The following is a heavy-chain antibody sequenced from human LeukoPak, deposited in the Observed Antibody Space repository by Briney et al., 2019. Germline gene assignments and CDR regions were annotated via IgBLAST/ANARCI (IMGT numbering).Heavy chain of an antibody. CDR2: ISGSGGST. CDR3: AKVRISTGNFDY. V-gene: IGHV3-23*01. D-gene: IGHD1-1*01. J-gene: IGHJ4*02. Sequence: PGGSLRLSCAASGFTFSSYAMSWVRQAPGKGLEWVSAISGSGGSTYYADSVKGRFTISGDNSKNTLYLQMNSLRAEDTAVYYCAKVRISTGNFDYWGQGTLVTVSS. CDR1: GFTFSSYA.